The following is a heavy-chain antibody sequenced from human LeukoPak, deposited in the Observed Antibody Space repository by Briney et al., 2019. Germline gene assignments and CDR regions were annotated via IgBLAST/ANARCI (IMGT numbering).Heavy chain of an antibody. V-gene: IGHV3-53*01. CDR2: IYSGGST. Sequence: GGSLRLSCAASGFTVSSNYMSWVRQAPGKGLEWVSVIYSGGSTYYADSVKGRFTISRDNAKNSLFLQMNSLRAEDTAVYYCVSYSSGPSPPFDYWGQGTLVTVSS. CDR1: GFTVSSNY. CDR3: VSYSSGPSPPFDY. J-gene: IGHJ4*02. D-gene: IGHD6-19*01.